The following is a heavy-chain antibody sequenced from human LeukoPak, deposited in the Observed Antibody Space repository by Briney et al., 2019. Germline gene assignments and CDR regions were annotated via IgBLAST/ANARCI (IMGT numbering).Heavy chain of an antibody. Sequence: GESLKISCKGSGYSFTGYWVGWVRQMPGKGLEWMGMIYPADSDSRYSPSFQGQVTISADKSINTAYLQWSSLKASDTAMYYCARVEEQWLRSFAFDIWGQGTMVTVSS. J-gene: IGHJ3*02. CDR2: IYPADSDS. V-gene: IGHV5-51*01. CDR3: ARVEEQWLRSFAFDI. CDR1: GYSFTGYW. D-gene: IGHD6-19*01.